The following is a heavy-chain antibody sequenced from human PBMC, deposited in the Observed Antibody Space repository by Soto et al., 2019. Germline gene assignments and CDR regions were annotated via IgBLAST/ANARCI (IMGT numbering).Heavy chain of an antibody. J-gene: IGHJ5*02. CDR1: GYSFTSYW. V-gene: IGHV5-51*01. CDR3: ARQEGYCSGGSCFVNWFDP. CDR2: IYPGDSDT. D-gene: IGHD2-15*01. Sequence: EVQLVQSGAEVKKPGESLKISCKGSGYSFTSYWIGWVRQMPGKGLEWMGIIYPGDSDTRYSPSFQGQVTISADKSISTAYLQWSSLKASDTAMYYCARQEGYCSGGSCFVNWFDPWGQGTLVTVSS.